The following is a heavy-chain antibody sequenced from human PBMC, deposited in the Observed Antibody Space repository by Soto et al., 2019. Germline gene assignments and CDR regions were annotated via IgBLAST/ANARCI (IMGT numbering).Heavy chain of an antibody. CDR1: GGSLRGHY. CDR3: ARAAVKLGATLFDS. V-gene: IGHV4-34*01. J-gene: IGHJ4*02. CDR2: INDSGCT. Sequence: SETLSLTCAVSGGSLRGHYWRWIRQSPEKGLEWIGEINDSGCTNYNPTLKSRVTISRDASKNLFSLRLSSMTAADSAVYFCARAAVKLGATLFDSWGQGTLVTVPS. D-gene: IGHD1-26*01.